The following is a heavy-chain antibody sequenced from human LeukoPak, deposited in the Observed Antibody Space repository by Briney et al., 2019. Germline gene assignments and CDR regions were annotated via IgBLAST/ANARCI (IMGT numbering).Heavy chain of an antibody. Sequence: LSGGSLRLSCAASGFTFGTYAMSWVRQTPGKGLEWVSGISGSGGNTYHADSVKGRFTISRDNSKNTLYLQMKSLRAEDTAVYYCARLAWLDRNFDYWGQGTLLTVSS. CDR3: ARLAWLDRNFDY. D-gene: IGHD6-19*01. V-gene: IGHV3-23*01. J-gene: IGHJ4*02. CDR2: ISGSGGNT. CDR1: GFTFGTYA.